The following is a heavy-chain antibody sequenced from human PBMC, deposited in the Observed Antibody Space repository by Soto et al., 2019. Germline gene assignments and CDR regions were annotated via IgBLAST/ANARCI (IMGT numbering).Heavy chain of an antibody. CDR2: VVPMYDSV. CDR3: ASWRSYSGSYCFDY. J-gene: IGHJ4*02. CDR1: GGTFNTYT. V-gene: IGHV1-69*06. Sequence: SVKVSCKASGGTFNTYTINWVRQAPGRGLEWMGQVVPMYDSVNYAETFQGRLTITADKSTNIAYMELSSLRSEDTALYFCASWRSYSGSYCFDYWGQGTLVTVSS. D-gene: IGHD3-10*01.